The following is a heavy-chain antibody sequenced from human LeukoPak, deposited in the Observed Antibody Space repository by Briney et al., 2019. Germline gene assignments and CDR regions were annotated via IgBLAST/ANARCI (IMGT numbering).Heavy chain of an antibody. V-gene: IGHV4-34*01. CDR3: ARPKSSGWYGDFDY. Sequence: SETLSLTCAVYGGSFSGYYWSWIRQPPGKGLEWIGSIYYSGSTYYNPSLKSRVTIFVDTSRNQFSLKLSSVTAADTAVYYCARPKSSGWYGDFDYWGQGTLVTVSS. CDR1: GGSFSGYY. CDR2: IYYSGST. J-gene: IGHJ4*02. D-gene: IGHD6-19*01.